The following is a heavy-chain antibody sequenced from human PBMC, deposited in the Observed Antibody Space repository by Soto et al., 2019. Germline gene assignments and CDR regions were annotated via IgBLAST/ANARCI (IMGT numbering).Heavy chain of an antibody. CDR1: GFTLSNDL. J-gene: IGHJ4*02. Sequence: PGGSLRLSCSASGFTLSNDLVHWVRQSPGKGLVWVSRINSDGSSTSYADSVKGRFTISRDNAKNTLYLQMNSLRAEDTAVYYCARDGGDMDSSSWGYWGQGTLVTVSS. V-gene: IGHV3-74*01. CDR2: INSDGSST. CDR3: ARDGGDMDSSSWGY. D-gene: IGHD6-6*01.